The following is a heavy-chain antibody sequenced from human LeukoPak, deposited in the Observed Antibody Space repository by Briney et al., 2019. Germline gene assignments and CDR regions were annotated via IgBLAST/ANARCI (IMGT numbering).Heavy chain of an antibody. Sequence: SETLSLTCTVSGGSISSYYWSWIRQPPGKGLEWIGYIYYSGSTNYNPSLKSRVTISVDTSKNQFSLKLSSVTAADTAAYYCARVGPSSSLDYWGQGTLVTVSS. J-gene: IGHJ4*02. D-gene: IGHD6-13*01. V-gene: IGHV4-59*01. CDR3: ARVGPSSSLDY. CDR1: GGSISSYY. CDR2: IYYSGST.